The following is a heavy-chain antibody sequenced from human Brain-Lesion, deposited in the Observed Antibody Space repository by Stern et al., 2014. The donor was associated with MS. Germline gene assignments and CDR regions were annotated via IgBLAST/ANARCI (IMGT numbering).Heavy chain of an antibody. Sequence: QVQLEESGPGLVKPSQTLSLSCTVSGGSISSGGYYWSWIRQPAGKGLEWIGRIFNSGRTSHNPSLKSRVTISIDTSKNQFSLRRNPMTAADTAVYYCARGRVVPGFQYYATDVWGQGTTVIVSS. CDR2: IFNSGRT. CDR3: ARGRVVPGFQYYATDV. D-gene: IGHD2-2*01. J-gene: IGHJ6*02. V-gene: IGHV4-61*02. CDR1: GGSISSGGYY.